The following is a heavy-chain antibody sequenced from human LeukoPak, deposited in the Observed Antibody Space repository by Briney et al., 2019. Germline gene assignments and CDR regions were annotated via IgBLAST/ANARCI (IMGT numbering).Heavy chain of an antibody. J-gene: IGHJ4*02. CDR1: GGSLSGYY. D-gene: IGHD3-16*01. CDR2: INHSGNT. V-gene: IGHV4-34*01. CDR3: ARDGLRRRVMIAFGGGGQFDY. Sequence: PSETLSLTCAVYGGSLSGYYWNFIRQSPGKGLEWLGEINHSGNTNYNPSLKSRVTISIATSKNQFSLKLSSGTAADPAVYYCARDGLRRRVMIAFGGGGQFDYWGQGTLVTVSS.